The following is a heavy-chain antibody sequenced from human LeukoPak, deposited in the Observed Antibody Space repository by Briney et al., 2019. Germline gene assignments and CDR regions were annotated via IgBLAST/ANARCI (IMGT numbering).Heavy chain of an antibody. CDR2: ISNNGGYT. V-gene: IGHV3-23*01. Sequence: GGSLRLSCAAYGFTFSSSAMSWVRQAPGKGLEWVSAISNNGGYTYYADSVQGRFTISRDNSKSTLCLQMNSLRAEDTAVYYCAKQLGYCSDGSCYFPYWGQGTLVTVSS. D-gene: IGHD2-15*01. CDR3: AKQLGYCSDGSCYFPY. CDR1: GFTFSSSA. J-gene: IGHJ4*02.